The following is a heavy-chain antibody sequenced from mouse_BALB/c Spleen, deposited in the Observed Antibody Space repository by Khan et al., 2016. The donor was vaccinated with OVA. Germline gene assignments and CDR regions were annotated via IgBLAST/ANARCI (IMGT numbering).Heavy chain of an antibody. CDR2: IYTGNSDT. CDR1: GYTFTNYW. CDR3: ARDGFGNYEIWDY. D-gene: IGHD2-1*01. Sequence: VRLQQSGTVLARPGASVKMSCKASGYTFTNYWMHWVKQRPGQGLEWIGTIYTGNSDTNYNQKFTGKAKLTAVTSTSTAYMELSSLTNEDSAFYYCARDGFGNYEIWDYWGQGTTLTVSS. J-gene: IGHJ2*01. V-gene: IGHV1-5*01.